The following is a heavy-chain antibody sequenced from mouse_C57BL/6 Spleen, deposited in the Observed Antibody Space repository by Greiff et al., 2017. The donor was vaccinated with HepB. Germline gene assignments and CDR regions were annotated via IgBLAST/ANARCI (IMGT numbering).Heavy chain of an antibody. Sequence: QVQLKESGPELVKPGASVKISCKASGYAFSSSWMNWVKQRPGKGLEWIGRIYPGDGDTNYNGKFKGKATLTADKSSSTAYMQLSSLTSEDSAVYFCARSYPYYYGSRYYAMDYWGQGTSVTVSS. CDR1: GYAFSSSW. J-gene: IGHJ4*01. CDR2: IYPGDGDT. D-gene: IGHD1-1*01. V-gene: IGHV1-82*01. CDR3: ARSYPYYYGSRYYAMDY.